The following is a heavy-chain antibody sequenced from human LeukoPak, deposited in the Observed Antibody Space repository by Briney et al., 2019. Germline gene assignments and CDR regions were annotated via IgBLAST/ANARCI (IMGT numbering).Heavy chain of an antibody. CDR2: IYYSGST. Sequence: SETLSLTCTVSGGSISSGSYYWGWIRQPPGQGLEWIGSIYYSGSTYYNPSLKSRVTISVDTSKNQFSLKLSSVTAAYTAVYYCATSGYSSSWYSPGMFDPWGQGTLVTVSS. V-gene: IGHV4-39*01. CDR3: ATSGYSSSWYSPGMFDP. J-gene: IGHJ5*02. CDR1: GGSISSGSYY. D-gene: IGHD6-13*01.